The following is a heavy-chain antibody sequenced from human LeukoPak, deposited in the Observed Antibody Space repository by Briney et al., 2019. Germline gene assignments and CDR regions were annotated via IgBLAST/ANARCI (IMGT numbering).Heavy chain of an antibody. CDR2: IYYSGST. CDR3: ARANGYNGAFDI. Sequence: PSETLSLTCTVSGGSISSGGYYWSWIRQHPGRGLEWVGYIYYSGSTYYNPSLKSRVTISVDTSKNQFSLKLSSVTAADTAVYYCARANGYNGAFDIWGQGTMVTVSS. J-gene: IGHJ3*02. D-gene: IGHD5-24*01. V-gene: IGHV4-31*03. CDR1: GGSISSGGYY.